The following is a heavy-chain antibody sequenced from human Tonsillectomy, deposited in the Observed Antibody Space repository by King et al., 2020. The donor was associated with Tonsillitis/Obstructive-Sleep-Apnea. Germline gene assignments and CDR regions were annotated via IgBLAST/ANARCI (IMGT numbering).Heavy chain of an antibody. CDR2: IYWDDDK. D-gene: IGHD2-8*02. CDR3: AHRQGYCTGGNCPRWFDP. CDR1: GFSLTTGGVG. V-gene: IGHV2-5*02. J-gene: IGHJ5*02. Sequence: NLKESGPTLVQPTQTLTLTCTFSGFSLTTGGVGVGWIRQPPGRALEWLALIYWDDDKQYSPSLKSRVTITKDTSKNQVVLTMTNVDPVDTATYYCAHRQGYCTGGNCPRWFDPWGQGTLVTVSS.